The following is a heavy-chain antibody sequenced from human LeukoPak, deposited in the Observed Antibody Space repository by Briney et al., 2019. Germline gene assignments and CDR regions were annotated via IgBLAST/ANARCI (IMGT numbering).Heavy chain of an antibody. CDR2: ISAYNGNT. V-gene: IGHV1-18*01. CDR1: GYTFTSYG. CDR3: ARDAPYYYDSSGYYYYYGMDV. D-gene: IGHD3-22*01. Sequence: ASVKVSCKASGYTFTSYGISWVRQAPGQRLEWMGWISAYNGNTNYAQKLQGRVTMTTDTSTSTAYMELRSLRSDDTAVYYCARDAPYYYDSSGYYYYYGMDVWGQGTTVTVSS. J-gene: IGHJ6*02.